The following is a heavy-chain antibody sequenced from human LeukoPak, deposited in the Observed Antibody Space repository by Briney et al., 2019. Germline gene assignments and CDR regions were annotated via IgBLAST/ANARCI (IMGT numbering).Heavy chain of an antibody. V-gene: IGHV3-21*01. J-gene: IGHJ4*02. D-gene: IGHD1-1*01. CDR3: ARSLTTLTYEGY. CDR1: GFTFSTHT. Sequence: GGSLRLSCAASGFTFSTHTMNWVRQAPGKGLEWVSSISSGSSYIDYTDSLKGRFTISRDNAKNSLFLQMNSLRAEDTAIYYCARSLTTLTYEGYWGQGTLVTVSS. CDR2: ISSGSSYI.